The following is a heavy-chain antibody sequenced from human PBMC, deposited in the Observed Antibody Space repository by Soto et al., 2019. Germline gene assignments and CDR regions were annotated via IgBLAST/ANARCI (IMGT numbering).Heavy chain of an antibody. CDR3: ARESPYALDVAGDCDF. Sequence: SETLSLTCTVSGYSISTGYYWAWVRQSPGKGLEWIGSVYRSGAAYYSPTLKSRVTISVDTSKNQFSLHLKSVTAADAAVYYGARESPYALDVAGDCDFRGQGTQV. D-gene: IGHD6-19*01. CDR2: VYRSGAA. V-gene: IGHV4-38-2*02. CDR1: GYSISTGYY. J-gene: IGHJ4*02.